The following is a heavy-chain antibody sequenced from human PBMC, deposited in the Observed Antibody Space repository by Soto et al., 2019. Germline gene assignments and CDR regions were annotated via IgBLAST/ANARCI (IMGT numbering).Heavy chain of an antibody. V-gene: IGHV1-69*08. D-gene: IGHD6-13*01. CDR2: IITILGIA. CDR1: GGTFSSYT. J-gene: IGHJ4*02. CDR3: ARDVRRSSWD. Sequence: QVQLVQSGAEVKKPGSSVKVSCKASGGTFSSYTISWVRQAPGQGLEWMGRIITILGIANYAQKFQGRVTITADKSTSTDYMELSSLRSEDTAVYYCARDVRRSSWDWGQGTLVTVSS.